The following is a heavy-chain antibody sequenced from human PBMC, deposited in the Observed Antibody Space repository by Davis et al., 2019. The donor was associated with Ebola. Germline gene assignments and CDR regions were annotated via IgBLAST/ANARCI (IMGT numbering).Heavy chain of an antibody. Sequence: GESLKISCAASGFTFSNYWMHWVRQAPDKGLEWVAVIWYDGSRKYYGDSVKGRFTISRDNSNNLLYLQMNSLRAEDTAVYYCAIPDCSGANCYSVYIKNWGQGTLVTVSS. D-gene: IGHD2-15*01. CDR2: IWYDGSRK. CDR3: AIPDCSGANCYSVYIKN. CDR1: GFTFSNYW. V-gene: IGHV3-33*08. J-gene: IGHJ4*02.